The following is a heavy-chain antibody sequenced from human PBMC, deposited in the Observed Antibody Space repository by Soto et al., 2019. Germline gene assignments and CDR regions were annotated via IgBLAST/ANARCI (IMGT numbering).Heavy chain of an antibody. CDR1: YW. J-gene: IGHJ6*02. CDR3: ARLGQGGYVQGMDV. D-gene: IGHD5-12*01. CDR2: IDPGDSET. Sequence: YWIGWVRQMPGKGLEWMGIIDPGDSETKYSPSFQGQVTISADKSINTAYLQWSSLKASDTAMYYCARLGQGGYVQGMDVWGQGTTVTVSS. V-gene: IGHV5-51*01.